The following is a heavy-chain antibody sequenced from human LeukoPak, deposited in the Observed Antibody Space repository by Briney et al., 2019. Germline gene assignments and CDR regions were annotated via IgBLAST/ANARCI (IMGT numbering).Heavy chain of an antibody. CDR2: ISYDGSNK. D-gene: IGHD3-22*01. CDR1: GFTFSSYG. CDR3: AKDSDDSSGYYYWYFDY. V-gene: IGHV3-30*18. Sequence: GGSLRLSCAASGFTFSSYGMHWVRQAPGKRLEWVAVISYDGSNKYYADSVKGRFTISRDNSKNTLYLQMNSLRAEDTAVYYCAKDSDDSSGYYYWYFDYWGQGTLVTVSS. J-gene: IGHJ4*02.